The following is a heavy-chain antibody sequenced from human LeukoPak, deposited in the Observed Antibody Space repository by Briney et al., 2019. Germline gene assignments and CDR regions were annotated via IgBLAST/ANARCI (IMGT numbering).Heavy chain of an antibody. CDR2: IIPIFGTA. J-gene: IGHJ4*02. V-gene: IGHV1-69*05. Sequence: WASVKVSCKASGGTFSSYAISWVRQAPGQGLEWMGMIIPIFGTANYAQKFQGRVTITTDESTSTAYMELSSLRSEDTAVYYCASMLNGPYGDYTPFDYWGQGTLVTVSS. CDR3: ASMLNGPYGDYTPFDY. D-gene: IGHD4-17*01. CDR1: GGTFSSYA.